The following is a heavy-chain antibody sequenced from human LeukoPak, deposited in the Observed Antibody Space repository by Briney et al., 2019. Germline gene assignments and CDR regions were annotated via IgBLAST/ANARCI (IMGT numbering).Heavy chain of an antibody. D-gene: IGHD2-15*01. Sequence: GASVKVSCKASGYTFTSYYMHWVRQAPGQGLEWMGIINPSGGNTGYAQKFQGRVTMTRDTSTSTVYMELRSLRSDDTAVYFCARSLSGSRFNGAFDIWGQGTMVTVSS. J-gene: IGHJ3*02. V-gene: IGHV1-46*01. CDR2: INPSGGNT. CDR3: ARSLSGSRFNGAFDI. CDR1: GYTFTSYY.